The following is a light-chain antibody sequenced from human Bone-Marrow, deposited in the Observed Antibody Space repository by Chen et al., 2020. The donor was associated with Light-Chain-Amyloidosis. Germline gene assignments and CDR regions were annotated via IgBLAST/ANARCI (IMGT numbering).Light chain of an antibody. CDR2: RNK. J-gene: IGLJ1*01. Sequence: QSVLTQPPSASGPPVPRVTISSSGASSDLGINYGYWYQHFPGAAPKLLIHRNKQRPAGVPDRFAASKSGTSAFLAISGLRAEDEADYYCAAWDGSLSGYVFGTGTKVIVL. CDR3: AAWDGSLSGYV. CDR1: SSDLGINY. V-gene: IGLV1-47*01.